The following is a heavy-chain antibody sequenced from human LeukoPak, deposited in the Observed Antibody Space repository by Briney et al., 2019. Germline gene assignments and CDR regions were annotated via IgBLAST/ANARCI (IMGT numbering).Heavy chain of an antibody. D-gene: IGHD4-23*01. J-gene: IGHJ5*02. Sequence: SETLSLTCTVSGGSIRSGGHYWSWIRQRPGKGLEWIGYIHYSGSTFYNPSLKSRLTISVDTSKSQFSLKLSSVTAADTAVYYCARGAGYGGISGWFDPWGQGTLVTVSS. V-gene: IGHV4-31*03. CDR2: IHYSGST. CDR3: ARGAGYGGISGWFDP. CDR1: GGSIRSGGHY.